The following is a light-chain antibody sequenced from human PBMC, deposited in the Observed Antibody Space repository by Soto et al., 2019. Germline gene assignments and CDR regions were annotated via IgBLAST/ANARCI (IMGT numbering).Light chain of an antibody. V-gene: IGLV2-14*01. CDR2: DVS. J-gene: IGLJ1*01. CDR1: SSDVGGYNY. CDR3: SSYTSSSTYV. Sequence: QSVLPQPASVSGSPGQSITISCAGTSSDVGGYNYVSWYQQYPGKAPKLMIYDVSNRPSGVSNRFSGSKSGNTASLTISGLQAEDEADYYCSSYTSSSTYVFGTGTKVTV.